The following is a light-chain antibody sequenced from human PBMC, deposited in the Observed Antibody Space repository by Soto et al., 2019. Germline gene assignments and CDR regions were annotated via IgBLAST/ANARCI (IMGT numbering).Light chain of an antibody. V-gene: IGLV1-36*01. CDR2: YGD. J-gene: IGLJ3*02. CDR1: NVGNKP. Sequence: QSVLTQPPSVSEAPGQRVTISCSGSNVGNKPVNWYQQLPGKAPKLLLYYGDMLSSGVSDRFSGSKSGTSASLAISGLQNDDEGDYYCAIWDDSVDGGVFGGGTKLTVL. CDR3: AIWDDSVDGGV.